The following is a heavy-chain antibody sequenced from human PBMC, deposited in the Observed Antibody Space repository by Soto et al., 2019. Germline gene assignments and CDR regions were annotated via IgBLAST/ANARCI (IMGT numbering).Heavy chain of an antibody. V-gene: IGHV4-34*01. CDR3: ARGIRIAVAGYYFDY. J-gene: IGHJ4*02. CDR1: GGSFSGYY. Sequence: PSETLSLTCAVYGGSFSGYYWSWIRQPPGKGLEWIGEINHSGSTNYNPSLKSRVTISVDTSKNQFPLKLSSVTAADTAVYYCARGIRIAVAGYYFDYWGQGTLVTVSS. D-gene: IGHD6-19*01. CDR2: INHSGST.